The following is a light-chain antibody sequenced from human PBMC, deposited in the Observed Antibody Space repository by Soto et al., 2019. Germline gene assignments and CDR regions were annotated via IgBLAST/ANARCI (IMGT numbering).Light chain of an antibody. CDR2: TAS. Sequence: IQMTQSPSSLSASVGDRVTITCRASQGIGNTLAWYQQKPGQVPKVLIYTASTLHSGVPSRFSGSGSGTAFTLTINSLQPDDVAKYFCQKYDSVPCSFGQGTRVEI. CDR3: QKYDSVPCS. J-gene: IGKJ1*01. V-gene: IGKV1-27*01. CDR1: QGIGNT.